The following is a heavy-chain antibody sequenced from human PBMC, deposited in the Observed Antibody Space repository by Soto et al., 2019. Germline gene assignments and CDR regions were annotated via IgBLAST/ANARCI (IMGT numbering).Heavy chain of an antibody. CDR2: INAGNGNT. J-gene: IGHJ3*02. V-gene: IGHV1-3*01. D-gene: IGHD2-2*01. Sequence: QVQLVQSGAEVKKPGASVKVSCKASGYTYTSYAMHWVRQTPGQRLEWMGWINAGNGNTKYSQKFQGRVTITRDTSASTAYMELSSLRSKDTAVYYCARYGDCSSTSCYAPDAFDIWGQGTMVTVSS. CDR1: GYTYTSYA. CDR3: ARYGDCSSTSCYAPDAFDI.